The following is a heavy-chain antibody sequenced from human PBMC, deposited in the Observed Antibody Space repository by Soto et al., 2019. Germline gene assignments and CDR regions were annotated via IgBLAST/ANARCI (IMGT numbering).Heavy chain of an antibody. V-gene: IGHV3-15*01. CDR1: GFTFSNAW. CDR2: IKSKTDGGTT. D-gene: IGHD2-2*02. Sequence: GGSLRLSCAASGFTFSNAWMSWVRQAPGKGLEWVGRIKSKTDGGTTDYAAPVKGRFTISRDDSKNTLYLQMNSLKTEDTAVYYCTTVSILVVPAAIGYYYYYGMDVWGQGTTVTVSS. J-gene: IGHJ6*02. CDR3: TTVSILVVPAAIGYYYYYGMDV.